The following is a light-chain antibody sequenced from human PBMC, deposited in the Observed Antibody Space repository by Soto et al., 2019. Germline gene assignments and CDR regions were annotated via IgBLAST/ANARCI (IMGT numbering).Light chain of an antibody. V-gene: IGKV1-39*01. CDR1: QSISTY. J-gene: IGKJ1*01. CDR3: QQSYRAPRA. Sequence: DIQMTQSPSSLSASVGDRVTITCRASQSISTYVNWYQHKPGKAPYLLIYGATLLQSGVPWRFSGTGSGTDFTLIISSLQPEDFATYYCQQSYRAPRAFGQGTKVDIK. CDR2: GAT.